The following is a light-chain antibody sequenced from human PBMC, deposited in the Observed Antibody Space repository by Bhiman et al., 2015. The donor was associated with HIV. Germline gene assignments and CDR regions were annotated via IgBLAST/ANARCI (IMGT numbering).Light chain of an antibody. V-gene: IGLV2-14*03. J-gene: IGLJ3*02. CDR2: DPN. Sequence: QSALTQPASVSGSPGQSITISCTGTSSDVGGYKYVSWFQQHPGKAPKLVMFDPNTRPSGVPDRFSASESGTSASLAITGLQHEDEADYYCQSYDSSLSGRVFGGGTKLTVL. CDR3: QSYDSSLSGRV. CDR1: SSDVGGYKY.